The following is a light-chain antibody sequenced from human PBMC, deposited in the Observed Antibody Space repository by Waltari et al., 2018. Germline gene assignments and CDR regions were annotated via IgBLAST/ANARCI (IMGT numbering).Light chain of an antibody. CDR1: QNVGTS. V-gene: IGKV3-15*01. J-gene: IGKJ4*01. Sequence: EILFTQSQATLSVSPGERVTLSCRTGQNVGTSLACYQQKPGQTPRLLIFGAYSSASCVSARFSGSGSETDFTYASSRLQYEEFGGDYGRRYEDWPRYSFSGGTKVPIE. CDR2: GAY. CDR3: RRYEDWPRYS.